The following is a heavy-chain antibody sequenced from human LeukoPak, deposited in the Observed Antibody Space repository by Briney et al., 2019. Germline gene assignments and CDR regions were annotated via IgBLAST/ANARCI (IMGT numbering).Heavy chain of an antibody. D-gene: IGHD2-15*01. CDR2: ISYDGSNK. V-gene: IGHV3-30*18. J-gene: IGHJ6*02. Sequence: GGSLRLSCAASGFTFSSYGMHWARQAPGKGLEWVAVISYDGSNKYYADSVKGRFTISRDNSKNTLYLQMNSLRAEDTAVYYCAKDRRGCSGGSCYYYYGMDVWGQGTTVTVSS. CDR3: AKDRRGCSGGSCYYYYGMDV. CDR1: GFTFSSYG.